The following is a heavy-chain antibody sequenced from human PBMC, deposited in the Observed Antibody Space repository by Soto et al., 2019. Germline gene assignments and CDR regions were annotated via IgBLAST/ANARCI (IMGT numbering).Heavy chain of an antibody. V-gene: IGHV3-30-3*01. CDR3: ARSGYSYGPFDY. Sequence: GGSLRLSCAASGFTFSSYAMHWVRQAPGKGLEWVAVISYDGSNKYYADSVKGRFTISRDNSKNTLYLQMNSLRAEDTAVYYCARSGYSYGPFDYWGQGTLVTVSS. D-gene: IGHD5-18*01. J-gene: IGHJ4*02. CDR1: GFTFSSYA. CDR2: ISYDGSNK.